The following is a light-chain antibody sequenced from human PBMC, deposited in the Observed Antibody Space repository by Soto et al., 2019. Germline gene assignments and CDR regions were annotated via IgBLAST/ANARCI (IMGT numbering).Light chain of an antibody. CDR2: SAS. CDR3: QHYGRSPVN. J-gene: IGKJ4*01. V-gene: IGKV3-20*01. CDR1: QTINKNY. Sequence: MVFPPSEGTRAFGPVSMSTLSFITSQTINKNYFSWYKQKHGQAPRPIMYSASSRATGITARFSGSGSGTDFTLTIRSLESEDFEAYYCQHYGRSPVNVGGGNKV.